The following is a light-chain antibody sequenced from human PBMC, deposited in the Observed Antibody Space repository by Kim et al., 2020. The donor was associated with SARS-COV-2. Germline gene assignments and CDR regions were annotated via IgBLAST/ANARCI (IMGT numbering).Light chain of an antibody. J-gene: IGLJ2*01. CDR3: CSYAGGYTHVA. Sequence: QSALTQPRSVSGSPGQSVTISCTGTSSDVGAYNYVSWYQQYPGKAPKLMIHDVSQRPSGVPDRFSGSKSGNTASLTISGLQADDEADYYFCSYAGGYTHVAFGGGTQLTV. V-gene: IGLV2-11*01. CDR1: SSDVGAYNY. CDR2: DVS.